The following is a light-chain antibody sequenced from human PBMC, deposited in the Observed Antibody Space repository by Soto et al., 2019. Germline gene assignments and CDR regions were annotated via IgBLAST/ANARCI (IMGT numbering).Light chain of an antibody. J-gene: IGKJ4*01. V-gene: IGKV3-15*01. CDR3: QQYHTWPIT. CDR1: QGVSRK. CDR2: GAS. Sequence: EIVMTQSPATLSVARGERVTLSFRASQGVSRKLAWYQHKSGQAPRLLISGASTGATGIPAGFSGSGSGTEFTLTISSLQSEDCAIYYCQQYHTWPITFGGGTKVDIK.